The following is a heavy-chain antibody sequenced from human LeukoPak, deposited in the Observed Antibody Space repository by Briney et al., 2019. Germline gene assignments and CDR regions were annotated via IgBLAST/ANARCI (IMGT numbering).Heavy chain of an antibody. J-gene: IGHJ4*02. CDR1: GFTFSSYG. CDR2: ISYDGSNK. V-gene: IGHV3-30*18. CDR3: AKEGGYSYGSFDY. Sequence: GGSLRLSCAASGFTFSSYGMHWVRQAPGNGLEWVAVISYDGSNKYYADSVKGRFTISRDNSKNTLYLQMNSLRAEDTAVYYCAKEGGYSYGSFDYWGQGTLVTVS. D-gene: IGHD5-18*01.